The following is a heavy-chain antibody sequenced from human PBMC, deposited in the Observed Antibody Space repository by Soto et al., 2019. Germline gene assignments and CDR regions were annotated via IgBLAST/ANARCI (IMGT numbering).Heavy chain of an antibody. CDR2: IIPIFGTA. Sequence: SVKVSCKASGGTFSSYAISWVRPAPGQGLEWMGGIIPIFGTANYAQKFQGRVTITADESTSTAYMELSSLRSEDTAVYYCARNYDFWSGSLPGYYGMDVWGQGTTVTVSS. J-gene: IGHJ6*02. V-gene: IGHV1-69*13. CDR1: GGTFSSYA. CDR3: ARNYDFWSGSLPGYYGMDV. D-gene: IGHD3-3*01.